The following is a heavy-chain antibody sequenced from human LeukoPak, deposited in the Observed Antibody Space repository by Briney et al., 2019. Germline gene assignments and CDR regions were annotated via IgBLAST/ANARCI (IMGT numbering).Heavy chain of an antibody. V-gene: IGHV3-7*03. Sequence: GGSLRLSCAASGFTFSSYWMSWVRQAPGKGLEWVANIKQDGSEKYYVDSVKGRFTISRDNAKNSLYLQMNSLRAEDTAVYYCAKASYSSSWWVVDYWGQGTLVTVSS. CDR1: GFTFSSYW. CDR2: IKQDGSEK. D-gene: IGHD6-6*01. J-gene: IGHJ4*02. CDR3: AKASYSSSWWVVDY.